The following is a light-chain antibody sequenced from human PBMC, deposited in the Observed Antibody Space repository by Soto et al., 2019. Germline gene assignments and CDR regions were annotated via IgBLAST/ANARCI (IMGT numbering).Light chain of an antibody. V-gene: IGLV6-57*04. CDR3: YSYRGSNAWV. CDR2: ENN. Sequence: NFMLTQPHSVSESPGKTLSISCTRSSGSIANNYVQWYQQRPGSAPTTVIYENNQRLSGVPDRFSGSTDGSSNSASLTISGLQTEDEADYYCYSYRGSNAWVFGGGTKVTVL. CDR1: SGSIANNY. J-gene: IGLJ3*02.